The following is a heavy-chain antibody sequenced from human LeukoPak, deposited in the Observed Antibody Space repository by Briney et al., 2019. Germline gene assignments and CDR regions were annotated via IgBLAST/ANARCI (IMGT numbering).Heavy chain of an antibody. CDR2: INHSGST. CDR3: ARVPDIVVVVAATYSHAFDI. V-gene: IGHV4-34*01. CDR1: GGPFSGYS. Sequence: SETLSLTCAVYGGPFSGYSWSWIRQPPGKGLEWIGEINHSGSTNYNPSLKRRVTISVDTSKNQFSLKLSSVTAADTAVYYCARVPDIVVVVAATYSHAFDIWGQGTMVTVSS. D-gene: IGHD2-15*01. J-gene: IGHJ3*02.